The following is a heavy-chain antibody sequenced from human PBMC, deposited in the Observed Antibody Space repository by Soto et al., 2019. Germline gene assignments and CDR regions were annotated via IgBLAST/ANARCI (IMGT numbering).Heavy chain of an antibody. CDR2: IHYSGSI. J-gene: IGHJ6*02. Sequence: SETLSLTCTVSGGSISYEYYHWTLIRQSPGKGLEWIGYIHYSGSIIYNPSFKSRVTISVDTSKNQFSLQLGSVTAADTAVYFCAREDDGGDRDYYGLDVWGQGTTVTVAS. CDR1: GGSISYEYYH. V-gene: IGHV4-30-4*08. CDR3: AREDDGGDRDYYGLDV. D-gene: IGHD2-21*02.